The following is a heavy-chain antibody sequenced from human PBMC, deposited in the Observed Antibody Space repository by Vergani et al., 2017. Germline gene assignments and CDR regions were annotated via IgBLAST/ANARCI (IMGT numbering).Heavy chain of an antibody. Sequence: QVQLQESGPGLVKPSETLSLTCAVPGYSISSGYYWGWIRLPPGKGLEWIGSIYHSGSTYYNPSLKSRVTISVDTSKSQFSLKLSSVTAADTAVYYCARLSVADNWFDPWGQGTLVTVSS. CDR1: GYSISSGYY. CDR2: IYHSGST. V-gene: IGHV4-38-2*01. CDR3: ARLSVADNWFDP. D-gene: IGHD6-19*01. J-gene: IGHJ5*02.